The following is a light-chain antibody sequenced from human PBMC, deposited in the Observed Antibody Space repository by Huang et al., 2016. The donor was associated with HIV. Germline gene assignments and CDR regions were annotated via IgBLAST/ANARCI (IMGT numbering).Light chain of an antibody. CDR1: QSLLYNSNNKNY. J-gene: IGKJ2*01. Sequence: DIVMTQSPDSLAVSLGERATINCKSSQSLLYNSNNKNYLAWYQQKPGQPPNLLIYWASSRKSGVPARFSGSGSETDFTLTISSLQAEDLAVYYCQQHYSSPPTFGQGTKLEIK. V-gene: IGKV4-1*01. CDR2: WAS. CDR3: QQHYSSPPT.